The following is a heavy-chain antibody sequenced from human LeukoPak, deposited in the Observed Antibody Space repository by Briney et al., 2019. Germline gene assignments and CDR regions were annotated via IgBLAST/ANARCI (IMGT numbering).Heavy chain of an antibody. CDR3: ARVQYYYDSSGYYLGSVIDY. Sequence: ASVKVSCKASGYTFTGYYMHWVRQAPGQGLEWMGRINPNSGVTNYAQKFQGRVTMTRDTSISTAYMEQSRLRSDDTAVYYCARVQYYYDSSGYYLGSVIDYWGQGTLVTVSS. V-gene: IGHV1-2*06. J-gene: IGHJ4*02. D-gene: IGHD3-22*01. CDR2: INPNSGVT. CDR1: GYTFTGYY.